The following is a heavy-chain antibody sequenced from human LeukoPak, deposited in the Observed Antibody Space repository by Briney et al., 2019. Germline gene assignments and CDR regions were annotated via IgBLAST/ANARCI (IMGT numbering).Heavy chain of an antibody. CDR3: AKGPVVRAVATTGFDY. J-gene: IGHJ4*02. D-gene: IGHD6-19*01. CDR2: ISGSCGST. V-gene: IGHV3-23*01. CDR1: GFTFSSYA. Sequence: GGSLRLSCAASGFTFSSYAMSWVRQAPGKGLEGGSAISGSCGSTYYADSVKGRFTISRDNSKNTLYLQMNSLRAEDTAVYYCAKGPVVRAVATTGFDYWGQGTLVTVSS.